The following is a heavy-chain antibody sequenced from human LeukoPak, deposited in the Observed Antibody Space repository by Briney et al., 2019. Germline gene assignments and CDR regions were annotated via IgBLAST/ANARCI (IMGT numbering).Heavy chain of an antibody. CDR1: GGSISIYY. CDR3: ARALAGTLDVFDI. CDR2: MYYSGIS. J-gene: IGHJ3*02. D-gene: IGHD6-19*01. Sequence: SETLSLTCSISGGSISIYYWNWIRRSPGKGLEWIAYMYYSGISKYNPSLESRATMSVDTSKNHFSLRLSSVTAADTAVYYCARALAGTLDVFDIWDQGTLVTVSS. V-gene: IGHV4-59*12.